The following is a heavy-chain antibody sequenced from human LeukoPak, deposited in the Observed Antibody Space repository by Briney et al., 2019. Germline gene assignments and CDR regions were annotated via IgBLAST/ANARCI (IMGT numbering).Heavy chain of an antibody. D-gene: IGHD2-2*01. CDR3: ARGCSSTSCCFDY. J-gene: IGHJ4*02. Sequence: GGSLRLSCAASGLTVSSNYMNWVRQAPGKGLEWVSVIYSGGSIYYTDSVKGRFTISRDNSKNTLYLQMNSLRAEDTAIYYCARGCSSTSCCFDYWGQGTLVTVSS. V-gene: IGHV3-53*01. CDR1: GLTVSSNY. CDR2: IYSGGSI.